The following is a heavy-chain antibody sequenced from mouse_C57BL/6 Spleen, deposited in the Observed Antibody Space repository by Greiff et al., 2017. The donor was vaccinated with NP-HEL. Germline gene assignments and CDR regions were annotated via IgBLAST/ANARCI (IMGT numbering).Heavy chain of an antibody. Sequence: EVQGVESGPELVKPGASVKMSCKASGYTFTDYNMHWVKQSHGKSLAWIGYINPNNGGTSYNQKFKGKATLTVNKSSSTAYMELRSLTSEDSAVYYCARGPFYYYGSSGFDYWGQGTTLTVSS. J-gene: IGHJ2*01. V-gene: IGHV1-22*01. D-gene: IGHD1-1*01. CDR1: GYTFTDYN. CDR3: ARGPFYYYGSSGFDY. CDR2: INPNNGGT.